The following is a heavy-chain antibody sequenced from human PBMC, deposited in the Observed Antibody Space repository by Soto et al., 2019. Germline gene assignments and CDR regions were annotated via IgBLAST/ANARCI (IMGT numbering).Heavy chain of an antibody. J-gene: IGHJ4*02. CDR1: GGSISSGGYS. Sequence: SETLSLTCAVSGGSISSGGYSWSWLRQPPGKGLEWIGYIYHSGSTYYNPSLRSRVTISVDRSKTQFSLKLSSVTAAATAVYCCARRYSSSPYYFDYWGQGTLVTVSS. D-gene: IGHD6-6*01. CDR2: IYHSGST. V-gene: IGHV4-30-2*01. CDR3: ARRYSSSPYYFDY.